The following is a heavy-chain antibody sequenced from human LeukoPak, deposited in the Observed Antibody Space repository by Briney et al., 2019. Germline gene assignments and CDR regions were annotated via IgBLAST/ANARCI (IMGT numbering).Heavy chain of an antibody. V-gene: IGHV3-21*01. J-gene: IGHJ4*02. CDR3: ARVHSGYDSYAWDY. CDR2: ISSGGSHI. CDR1: GFTFSSYA. D-gene: IGHD5-12*01. Sequence: GGSLRLSCAASGFTFSSYAMHWVRQAPGKGLEWVSSISSGGSHIYYADSMKGRFTISRDNAKKSLYLQITSLRAEDTALYYCARVHSGYDSYAWDYWGQGTLVTVSS.